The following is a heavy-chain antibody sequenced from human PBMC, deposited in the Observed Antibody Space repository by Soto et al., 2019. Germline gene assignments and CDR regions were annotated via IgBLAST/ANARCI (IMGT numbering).Heavy chain of an antibody. J-gene: IGHJ6*02. CDR1: GGTFRTAA. V-gene: IGHV1-69*12. CDR2: IMPVFRTP. CDR3: ARDNDRPQLGGNYYYILDV. Sequence: QVQLEQSGAEVKKPGSSVKVSCKASGGTFRTAAVSWVRQAPGQGLEWMGGIMPVFRTPDYAQKFHGRVTITADDSTRTAYMEFSGLRYDDTAVYYCARDNDRPQLGGNYYYILDVWGQGTTITVSS. D-gene: IGHD2-8*01.